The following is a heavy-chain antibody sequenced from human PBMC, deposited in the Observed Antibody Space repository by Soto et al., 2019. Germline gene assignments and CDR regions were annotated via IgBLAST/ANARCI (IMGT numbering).Heavy chain of an antibody. Sequence: QVQLQESGPGLVKPSETLSLTCTVSGASISRYYWGWIRQSPGKGLEWIGYMYYSGNANYNPSLRSRSTISVDTSKNQFSLNLNSVTAADTAVYYCAREYPVHSAYFDYWGQGILVTVSS. CDR3: AREYPVHSAYFDY. D-gene: IGHD1-26*01. CDR2: MYYSGNA. CDR1: GASISRYY. J-gene: IGHJ4*02. V-gene: IGHV4-59*01.